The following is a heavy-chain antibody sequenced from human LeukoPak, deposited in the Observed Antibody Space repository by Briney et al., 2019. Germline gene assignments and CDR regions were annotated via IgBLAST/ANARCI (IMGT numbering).Heavy chain of an antibody. CDR3: ARGARKGDDYGGFFDY. Sequence: GGSLRLSCAASGFTFSSYALHWVRQAPGKGLEWVAVISNDGSKKDYADSVKSRFTISRDNSKNTLYLQMNSLRAEDTSVYYCARGARKGDDYGGFFDYWGQGTLVTVSS. J-gene: IGHJ4*02. CDR1: GFTFSSYA. V-gene: IGHV3-30*04. D-gene: IGHD4-23*01. CDR2: ISNDGSKK.